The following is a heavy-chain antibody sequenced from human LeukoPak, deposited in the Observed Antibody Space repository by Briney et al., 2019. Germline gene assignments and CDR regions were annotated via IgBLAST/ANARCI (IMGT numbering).Heavy chain of an antibody. CDR2: ISNGNA. Sequence: PGGSLRLSCAASGFPFSNHAMSWVRQRPGKGLEWVSAISNGNAYYADSVRGRFTISRDDSKNMVYLQMNSLRAEDTAVYYCARHAPTSSAFGYWGQGTLVTVSS. V-gene: IGHV3-23*01. J-gene: IGHJ4*02. CDR3: ARHAPTSSAFGY. D-gene: IGHD6-19*01. CDR1: GFPFSNHA.